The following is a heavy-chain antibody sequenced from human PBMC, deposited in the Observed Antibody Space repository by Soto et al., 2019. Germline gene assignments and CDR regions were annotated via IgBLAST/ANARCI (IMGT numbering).Heavy chain of an antibody. CDR3: AREGGHWNDVRGWFDP. CDR1: GGSISSGDYY. J-gene: IGHJ5*02. CDR2: IYYSGST. V-gene: IGHV4-30-4*01. D-gene: IGHD1-1*01. Sequence: QVQLQESGPGLVKPSQTLSLTCTVSGGSISSGDYYWSWIRQPPGKGLEWIGYIYYSGSTYYNPSLKSRFTLSVDTSKNQFSLKLSSVTAADTAVYYCAREGGHWNDVRGWFDPWGQGTLVTVSS.